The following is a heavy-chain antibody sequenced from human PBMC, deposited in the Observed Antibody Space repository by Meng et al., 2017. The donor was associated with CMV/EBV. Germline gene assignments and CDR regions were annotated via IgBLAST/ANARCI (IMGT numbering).Heavy chain of an antibody. CDR2: INYSGST. CDR3: AYYDILTGLRN. J-gene: IGHJ4*02. CDR1: GGSFSGYY. Sequence: SETLSLTCAVYGGSFSGYYWSWIRQPPGKGLEWIGEINYSGSTNYNPSLKSRVTISVDTSKNQFSLKLSSVTAADTAVYYCAYYDILTGLRNWGQGTLVTVSS. V-gene: IGHV4-34*01. D-gene: IGHD3-9*01.